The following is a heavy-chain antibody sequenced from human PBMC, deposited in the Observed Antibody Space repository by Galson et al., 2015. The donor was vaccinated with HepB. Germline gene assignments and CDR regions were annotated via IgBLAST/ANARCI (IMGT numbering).Heavy chain of an antibody. CDR1: GLSLSNYD. CDR2: MRFDGSYK. D-gene: IGHD5-12*01. Sequence: SQRLSCAASGLSLSNYDMHWVRQAPGKELEWVAFMRFDGSYKFYAESVKGRFTVSRDKSKNTLFLQMNSLRPEDTAVYYCAKLSIEWRRFANNDYWGQGTLVAVSS. V-gene: IGHV3-30*02. J-gene: IGHJ4*02. CDR3: AKLSIEWRRFANNDY.